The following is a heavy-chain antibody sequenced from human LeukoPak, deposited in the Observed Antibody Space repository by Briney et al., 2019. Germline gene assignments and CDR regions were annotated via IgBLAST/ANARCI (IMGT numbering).Heavy chain of an antibody. CDR3: ARLIQATQAHDYSNSSDY. CDR2: IYPGDSDT. Sequence: GESLKISCKGSGYSFTSYWIGWVRQMPGKGLEWMGIIYPGDSDTRYSPSFQGQVTISADKSISTAYLQWSSLKASDTAMYYCARLIQATQAHDYSNSSDYWGQGTLVTVSS. V-gene: IGHV5-51*01. CDR1: GYSFTSYW. D-gene: IGHD4-11*01. J-gene: IGHJ4*02.